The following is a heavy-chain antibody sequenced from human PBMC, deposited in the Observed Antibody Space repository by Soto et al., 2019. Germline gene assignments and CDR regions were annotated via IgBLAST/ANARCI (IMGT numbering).Heavy chain of an antibody. D-gene: IGHD5-12*01. CDR1: GFTFSSYS. V-gene: IGHV3-21*01. CDR2: ISSSSSYI. CDR3: ARDRREYSGYDYAFDI. Sequence: GGSLRLSCAASGFTFSSYSMNWVRQAPWKGLEWVSSISSSSSYIYYADSVKGRFTISRDNAKNSLYLQMNSLRAEDTAVYYCARDRREYSGYDYAFDIWGQGTMVTVSS. J-gene: IGHJ3*02.